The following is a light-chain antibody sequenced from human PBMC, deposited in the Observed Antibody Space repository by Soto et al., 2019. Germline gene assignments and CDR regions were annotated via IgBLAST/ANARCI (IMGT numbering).Light chain of an antibody. CDR3: QQDKKGPPLT. Sequence: EIVMTQSPATLSVSPGDRATLSCRASQSVSSSLAWYQQIPGQAPRLLIYDASPRATGIPARFGGSGSGTECTSTISSRQSEDFAVYYWQQDKKGPPLTFGGGTKVELK. V-gene: IGKV3-15*01. J-gene: IGKJ4*01. CDR2: DAS. CDR1: QSVSSS.